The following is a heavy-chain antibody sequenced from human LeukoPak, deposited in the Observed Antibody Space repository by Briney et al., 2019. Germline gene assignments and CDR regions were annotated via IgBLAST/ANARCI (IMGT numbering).Heavy chain of an antibody. J-gene: IGHJ6*02. CDR1: GGSISSYY. CDR3: ARHGWGGPTDVMDV. Sequence: SETLSLTCTVSGGSISSYYWSWIRQPPGKGLEWIGYIYYSGSTNYNPSLKSRVTISVDTSKNQFSLKLSSVTAADTAVYYCARHGWGGPTDVMDVWGQGTTVTVSS. D-gene: IGHD3-3*01. CDR2: IYYSGST. V-gene: IGHV4-59*08.